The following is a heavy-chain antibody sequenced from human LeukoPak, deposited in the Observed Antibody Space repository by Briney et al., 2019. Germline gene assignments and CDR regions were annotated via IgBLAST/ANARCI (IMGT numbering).Heavy chain of an antibody. J-gene: IGHJ4*02. CDR2: ISYDGSNK. CDR3: AKFEDYSNSFDY. CDR1: GFTFSSYG. Sequence: PGGSLRLSCAASGFTFSSYGMHWVRQAPGKGLEWVAVISYDGSNKYYADSVKGRFTISRDNSKNTLYLQMNSLRAEDTAVYYCAKFEDYSNSFDYWAREPWSPSPQ. D-gene: IGHD4-11*01. V-gene: IGHV3-30*18.